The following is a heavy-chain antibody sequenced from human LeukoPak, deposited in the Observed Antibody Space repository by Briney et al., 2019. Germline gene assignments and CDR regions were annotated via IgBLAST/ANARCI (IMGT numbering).Heavy chain of an antibody. Sequence: GESLKISCKGSGYSFTSYWIGWVRQMPGKGLEWMGIIYPGDSDTRYSPSFQGQVTISADKSISTAYLQWSSLKASDTAMYYCARHPDYYDSSERYFQHWGQGTLVTVSS. CDR2: IYPGDSDT. J-gene: IGHJ1*01. V-gene: IGHV5-51*01. D-gene: IGHD3-22*01. CDR1: GYSFTSYW. CDR3: ARHPDYYDSSERYFQH.